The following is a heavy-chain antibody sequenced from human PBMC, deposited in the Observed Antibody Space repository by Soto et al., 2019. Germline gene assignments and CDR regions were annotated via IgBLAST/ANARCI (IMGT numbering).Heavy chain of an antibody. J-gene: IGHJ4*02. D-gene: IGHD1-26*01. CDR1: GGTFSSYS. CDR3: ARDGGRHSGGIDY. V-gene: IGHV1-69*01. Sequence: QVQLVQSGAEVKKPGSSVKVSCKASGGTFSSYSINRVRQAPGQGLEWMGEIIPILGTANYAQKFQGRVTITADESTSTAYMELSSLRSEDTAVYYCARDGGRHSGGIDYWGQGSPVTVSS. CDR2: IIPILGTA.